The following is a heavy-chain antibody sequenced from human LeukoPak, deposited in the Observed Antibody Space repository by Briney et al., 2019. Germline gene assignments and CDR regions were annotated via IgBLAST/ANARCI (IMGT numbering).Heavy chain of an antibody. CDR2: IYPGDSDT. CDR3: ARQSGSFDY. J-gene: IGHJ4*02. D-gene: IGHD1-26*01. V-gene: IGHV5-51*01. CDR1: GYTFTSYG. Sequence: GASVKVSCKASGYTFTSYGISWVRQMPGKGLEWMGIIYPGDSDTRYSPSFRGQVTISADKSISTAYLQWSSLKASDTAMYYCARQSGSFDYWGQGTLVTVSS.